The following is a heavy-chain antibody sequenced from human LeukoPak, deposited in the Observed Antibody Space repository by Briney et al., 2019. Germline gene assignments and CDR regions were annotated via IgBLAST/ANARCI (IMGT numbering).Heavy chain of an antibody. Sequence: KPGGSLRLSCAASGFTFSSYSMNWVRQAPGKGPEWVSSISSSSSYIYYADSVKGRFTISRDNAKNSLYLQMNSLRAEYTAVYYCARARLGYCSSTSCLNNNWFDPWGQGTLVTVSS. V-gene: IGHV3-21*01. CDR3: ARARLGYCSSTSCLNNNWFDP. CDR1: GFTFSSYS. D-gene: IGHD2-2*01. CDR2: ISSSSSYI. J-gene: IGHJ5*02.